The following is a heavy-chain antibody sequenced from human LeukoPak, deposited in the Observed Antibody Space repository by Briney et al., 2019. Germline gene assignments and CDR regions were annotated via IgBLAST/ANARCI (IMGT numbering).Heavy chain of an antibody. CDR3: TRAIVGANTYYYSYMDV. CDR1: GYTLTSQG. Sequence: ASVKVFCKASGYTLTSQGIRWVRQAPGQGLEVMGWNSSYNGNTNYAQKLRGRVTMTTDTSTSPAYMALRSLRSDDTAVYYCTRAIVGANTYYYSYMDVWGKGTTVTVS. CDR2: NSSYNGNT. V-gene: IGHV1-18*01. J-gene: IGHJ6*03. D-gene: IGHD1-26*01.